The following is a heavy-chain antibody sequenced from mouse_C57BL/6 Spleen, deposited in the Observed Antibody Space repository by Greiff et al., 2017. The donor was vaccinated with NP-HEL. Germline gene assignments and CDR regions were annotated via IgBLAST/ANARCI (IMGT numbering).Heavy chain of an antibody. CDR1: GFSLTSYG. Sequence: QVQLKESGPGLVQPSQSLSIPCTVSGFSLTSYGVHWVRQSPGKGLEWLGVIWSGGSTDYNAAFISRLSISKDNSKSQVFFKMNSLQADDTAIYYCAREGIYYGNYEGVDYWGQVTSVTVSS. CDR3: AREGIYYGNYEGVDY. CDR2: IWSGGST. V-gene: IGHV2-2*01. D-gene: IGHD2-1*01. J-gene: IGHJ4*01.